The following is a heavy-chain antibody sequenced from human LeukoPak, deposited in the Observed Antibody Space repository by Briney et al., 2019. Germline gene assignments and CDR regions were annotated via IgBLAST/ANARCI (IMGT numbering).Heavy chain of an antibody. CDR1: GGSISSYY. Sequence: SETLSPTCTVSGGSISSYYWSWIQQPPGKGLEWIGYIYYSGSTNYNPSLKSRVTISVDTSKNQFSLKLSSVTAADTAVYYCAAVIYYGSGDYGMDVWGQGTTVTVSS. D-gene: IGHD3-10*01. CDR2: IYYSGST. J-gene: IGHJ6*02. V-gene: IGHV4-59*01. CDR3: AAVIYYGSGDYGMDV.